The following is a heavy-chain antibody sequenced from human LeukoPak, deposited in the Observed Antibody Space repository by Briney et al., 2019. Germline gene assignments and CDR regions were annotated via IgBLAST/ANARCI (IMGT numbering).Heavy chain of an antibody. Sequence: PGGSLRLSCAASGFTFSSYGMHWVRQAPGKGLEWVAVIWYDGSNKYYADSVRGRFTISRDNSKNTLYLQMNSLRAEDTAVYYCAREEIFTVVVPPLDYWGQGTLVTVSS. CDR2: IWYDGSNK. J-gene: IGHJ4*02. D-gene: IGHD2-15*01. CDR3: AREEIFTVVVPPLDY. V-gene: IGHV3-33*01. CDR1: GFTFSSYG.